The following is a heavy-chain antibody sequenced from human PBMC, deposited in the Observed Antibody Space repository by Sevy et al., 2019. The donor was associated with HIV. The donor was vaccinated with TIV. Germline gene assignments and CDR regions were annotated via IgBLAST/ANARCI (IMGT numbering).Heavy chain of an antibody. Sequence: GESLKISCEASGFTSGSYAMSWVRQPPGRGLEWVSTLSDSGVSTYYADSVKGRFTISRDNSKNILYLQMNSLRAEDTAVYYCARDRATSATGTLFDYWGQGTLVTVSS. J-gene: IGHJ4*02. CDR1: GFTSGSYA. V-gene: IGHV3-23*01. CDR3: ARDRATSATGTLFDY. D-gene: IGHD3-9*01. CDR2: LSDSGVST.